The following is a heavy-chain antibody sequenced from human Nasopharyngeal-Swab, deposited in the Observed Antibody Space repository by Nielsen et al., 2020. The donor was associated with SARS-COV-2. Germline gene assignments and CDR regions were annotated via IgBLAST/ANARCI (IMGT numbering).Heavy chain of an antibody. D-gene: IGHD3-16*01. J-gene: IGHJ3*02. CDR3: VKDLRGKYAFET. V-gene: IGHV3-64D*06. CDR1: GFTFRDYA. CDR2: INDYEDRL. Sequence: GESLKISCSASGFTFRDYAMHWVRQAPGKGLEYVSTINDYEDRLYYSDAVKGRFSIFRDNSKNTLYLQMISLRAEDTAVYWCVKDLRGKYAFETWGQGTMVTVSS.